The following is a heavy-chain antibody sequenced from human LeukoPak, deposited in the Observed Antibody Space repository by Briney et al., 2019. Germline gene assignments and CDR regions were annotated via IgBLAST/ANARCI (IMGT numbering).Heavy chain of an antibody. CDR3: ARGGLLVPAAARFFDY. CDR1: GGSFSGYY. V-gene: IGHV4-34*01. CDR2: INHSGST. J-gene: IGHJ4*02. D-gene: IGHD2-2*01. Sequence: TETLSLTCAVYGGSFSGYYWSWIRQPPGKGLEWIGEINHSGSTNYNPSLKSRVIISVDTSKNQFSLKLSSVTAADTAVYYCARGGLLVPAAARFFDYWGQGTLVTVSS.